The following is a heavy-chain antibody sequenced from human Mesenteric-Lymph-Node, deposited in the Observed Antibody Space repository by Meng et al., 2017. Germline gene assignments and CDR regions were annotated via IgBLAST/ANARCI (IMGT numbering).Heavy chain of an antibody. CDR3: ARDGDDYGDYLKEASATNHHLDY. CDR1: GYTFTYRY. D-gene: IGHD4-17*01. Sequence: SVKVSCKASGYTFTYRYLHWVRQAPGQALEWMGWITPFNGNTNYAQKFQDRVTITRDRSMSTAYMELSSLRSEDTAVYYCARDGDDYGDYLKEASATNHHLDYWGQGTLVTVSS. CDR2: ITPFNGNT. J-gene: IGHJ4*02. V-gene: IGHV1-45*02.